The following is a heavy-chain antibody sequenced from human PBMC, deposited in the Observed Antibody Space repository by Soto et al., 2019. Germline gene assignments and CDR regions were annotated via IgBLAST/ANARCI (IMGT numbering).Heavy chain of an antibody. V-gene: IGHV2-5*02. CDR2: IYWDDDK. J-gene: IGHJ3*02. CDR3: AHIKFYYDSIGYYPHGFDI. D-gene: IGHD3-22*01. Sequence: SGPTLVNPTQTVTLTCTFSGFSLSTRGVGVGWIRQPPGKALEWLAVIYWDDDKRYRPSLKSSLTITKDTSKNQVALTMTNMDPVDTATYYCAHIKFYYDSIGYYPHGFDIWGQGTMVTVSS. CDR1: GFSLSTRGVG.